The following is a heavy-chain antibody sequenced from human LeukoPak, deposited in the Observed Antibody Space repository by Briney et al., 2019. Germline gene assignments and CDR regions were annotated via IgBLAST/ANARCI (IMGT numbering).Heavy chain of an antibody. CDR1: GFTFSTYA. J-gene: IGHJ4*02. CDR2: IYYSGST. CDR3: ARDKADYYDFWSGYYN. V-gene: IGHV4-39*07. D-gene: IGHD3-3*01. Sequence: GSLRLSCAASGFTFSTYAMSWVRQAPGKGLEWIGSIYYSGSTYYNPSLKSRVTISVDTSKNQFSLKLSSVTAADTAVYYCARDKADYYDFWSGYYNWGQGTLVTVSS.